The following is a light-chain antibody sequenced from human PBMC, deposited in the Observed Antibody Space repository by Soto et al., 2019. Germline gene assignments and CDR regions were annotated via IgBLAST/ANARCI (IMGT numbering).Light chain of an antibody. Sequence: AIQVTQSPSSLSASVGDTVTITCRASQGISSAFAWYQQKPGKVPRLLIYDLFNLQSGVPSRFSGSGSGTANSLTIGRLPPEDFATYYCPQHDSHPLAFGQGTRVEVK. J-gene: IGKJ5*01. CDR2: DLF. V-gene: IGKV1-13*02. CDR3: PQHDSHPLA. CDR1: QGISSA.